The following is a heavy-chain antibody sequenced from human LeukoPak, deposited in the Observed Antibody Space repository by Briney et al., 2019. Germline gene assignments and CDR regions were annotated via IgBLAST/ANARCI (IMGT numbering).Heavy chain of an antibody. CDR2: ISPNSGGT. CDR3: ARVLSGGLLWFGELLYFDY. Sequence: AAVKVSCKASGYTFTGYYMHWVRQAPGQGLEWMGLISPNSGGTHYVQKFQGRVTMTMDRAIGPAYMELNRLRSDDTAVYYCARVLSGGLLWFGELLYFDYWGQGTLVTVSS. J-gene: IGHJ4*02. D-gene: IGHD3-10*01. CDR1: GYTFTGYY. V-gene: IGHV1-2*02.